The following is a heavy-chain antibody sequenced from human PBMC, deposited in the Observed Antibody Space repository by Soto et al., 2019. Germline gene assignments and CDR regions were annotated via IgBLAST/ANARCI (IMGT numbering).Heavy chain of an antibody. CDR1: GFTFSNVW. V-gene: IGHV3-15*07. CDR3: TPLALKYNSDWYPLSD. CDR2: IKSATDGGTI. J-gene: IGHJ4*02. Sequence: EVQLVESGGGLVKPGGSLRLSCAGSGFTFSNVWMNWVRQAPGKGLEWVGRIKSATDGGTIDYAAPVKGRFTISRDDSNNALYLQMHSLKTEDAATHYCTPLALKYNSDWYPLSDWGQGTRVTVSS. D-gene: IGHD6-19*01.